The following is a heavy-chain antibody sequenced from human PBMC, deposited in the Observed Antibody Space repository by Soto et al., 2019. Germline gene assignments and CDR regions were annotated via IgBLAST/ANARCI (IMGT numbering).Heavy chain of an antibody. J-gene: IGHJ4*02. CDR3: VRVVAIPGYPDN. Sequence: QVQLVQSGAEVRQPASSVKVSCKTSGGTFSSYAIRWVRQAPGQGLEWMGGIVPIVDTSTYAQKFQGRVTITADESMSTVYMELSSLRSDDTAVYYCVRVVAIPGYPDNWGQGTLVTVSS. CDR1: GGTFSSYA. D-gene: IGHD5-12*01. V-gene: IGHV1-69*13. CDR2: IVPIVDTS.